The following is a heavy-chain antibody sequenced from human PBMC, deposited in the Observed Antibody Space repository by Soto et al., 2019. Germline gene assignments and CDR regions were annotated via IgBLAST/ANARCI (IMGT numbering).Heavy chain of an antibody. CDR1: GGSISSGGYY. J-gene: IGHJ6*02. V-gene: IGHV4-31*03. D-gene: IGHD6-13*01. CDR2: IYYSGST. Sequence: SETLSLTCTVSGGSISSGGYYWSWIRQHPGKGLEWIGYIYYSGSTYYNPSLKSRVTISVDRSKNQFSLKLSSVTAADAAVYYCGRVLSIAAAGTGGGDYYGMDVWGQGTTVTVSS. CDR3: GRVLSIAAAGTGGGDYYGMDV.